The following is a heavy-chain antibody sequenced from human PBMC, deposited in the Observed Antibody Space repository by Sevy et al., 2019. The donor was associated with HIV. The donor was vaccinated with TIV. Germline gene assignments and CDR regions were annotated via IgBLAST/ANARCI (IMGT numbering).Heavy chain of an antibody. J-gene: IGHJ4*02. CDR1: GFNFNDYG. Sequence: GGSLRLSCAASGFNFNDYGMHWVRQAPGKGLEWVAVTWYDGINRFYGDSVKGRFTISRDNSKNTLYLQMDSLRVEDTAVYYCARDNLLPIMVSMVRGALSFYFDYWGQGTLVIVSS. D-gene: IGHD3-10*01. CDR3: ARDNLLPIMVSMVRGALSFYFDY. V-gene: IGHV3-33*01. CDR2: TWYDGINR.